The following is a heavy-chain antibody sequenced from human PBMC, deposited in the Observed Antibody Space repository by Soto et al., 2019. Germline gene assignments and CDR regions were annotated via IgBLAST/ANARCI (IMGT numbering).Heavy chain of an antibody. D-gene: IGHD2-8*02. V-gene: IGHV4-34*01. Sequence: ASETLSLTCAVYGGSFIGYYWTWIRQPPWTGLEWIGEIDHSGSTNYNPSLKSRVTISVDTSKNQFSLKLTSVTAADTAVYYCARDKITGRFDYWGQGTLVTVSS. CDR3: ARDKITGRFDY. J-gene: IGHJ4*02. CDR2: IDHSGST. CDR1: GGSFIGYY.